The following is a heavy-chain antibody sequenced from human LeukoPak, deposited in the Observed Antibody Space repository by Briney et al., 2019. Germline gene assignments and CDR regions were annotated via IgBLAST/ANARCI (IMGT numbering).Heavy chain of an antibody. CDR2: INAGNGNT. D-gene: IGHD6-13*01. V-gene: IGHV1-3*01. Sequence: GATVKVSCKASGDSSRTNAIVWIRQAPGQRLEWMGWINAGNGNTKYSQKFQGRVTITRDTSASTAYMELSSLRSEDTAVYYCARDQVPNWQQLPQDYWGQGTLVTVSS. CDR3: ARDQVPNWQQLPQDY. CDR1: GDSSRTNA. J-gene: IGHJ4*02.